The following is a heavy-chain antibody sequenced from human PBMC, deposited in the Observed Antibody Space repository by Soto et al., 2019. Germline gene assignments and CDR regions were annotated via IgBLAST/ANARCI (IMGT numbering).Heavy chain of an antibody. CDR2: INHSGST. CDR1: GGSFSGYY. J-gene: IGHJ6*03. V-gene: IGHV4-34*01. Sequence: QVQLQQWGAGLLKPSETLSLTCAVYGGSFSGYYWSWIRQPPGKGLEWIGEINHSGSTNYNPSLKRRVTISVDTSKNQFSLKLRSVTAADTAVYYWARGGELSSIAASPRYYYYMDVWGKGTTGTVSS. D-gene: IGHD6-6*01. CDR3: ARGGELSSIAASPRYYYYMDV.